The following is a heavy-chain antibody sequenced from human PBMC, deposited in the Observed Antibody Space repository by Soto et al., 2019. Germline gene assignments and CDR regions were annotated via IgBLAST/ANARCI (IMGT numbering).Heavy chain of an antibody. Sequence: EVQLVQSGAEVKKPGESLTISCRGSGYTFTSYWISWVRQMPGKGLEWMGRIDPSDSYTNYSPSFQGHVTISADKSVSTTSLQWSSLKALDTAIYYCARHYYYASSGYFDYWGQGTLVTVSS. D-gene: IGHD3-22*01. CDR2: IDPSDSYT. CDR1: GYTFTSYW. J-gene: IGHJ4*02. V-gene: IGHV5-10-1*01. CDR3: ARHYYYASSGYFDY.